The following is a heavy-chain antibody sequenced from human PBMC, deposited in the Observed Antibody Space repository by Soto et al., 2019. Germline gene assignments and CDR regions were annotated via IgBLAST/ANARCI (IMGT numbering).Heavy chain of an antibody. Sequence: SETLSLTCAVYGGSFSGYYWSWIRQPPGKGLEWIGEINHSGSTNYNPSLKSRVTISVDTSKNQFSLKLSSMTAADTAVYYCASSGSGSYYYYGMDVWGQGTTVTVSS. V-gene: IGHV4-34*01. D-gene: IGHD1-26*01. J-gene: IGHJ6*02. CDR1: GGSFSGYY. CDR3: ASSGSGSYYYYGMDV. CDR2: INHSGST.